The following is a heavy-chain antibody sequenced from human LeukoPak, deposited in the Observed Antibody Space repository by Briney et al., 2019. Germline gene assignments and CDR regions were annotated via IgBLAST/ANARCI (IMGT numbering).Heavy chain of an antibody. CDR2: IYTSGST. D-gene: IGHD3-22*01. Sequence: PSQTLSLTCTVSGGSISSGSYYWSWIRQPAGKGLEWIGRIYTSGSTNYNPSLKSRVTISVDTSKNQFSLKLSSVTAADTAVYYCARDRRYYDSSGYYYVSAFDIWGQGTMVTVSS. V-gene: IGHV4-61*02. CDR1: GGSISSGSYY. CDR3: ARDRRYYDSSGYYYVSAFDI. J-gene: IGHJ3*02.